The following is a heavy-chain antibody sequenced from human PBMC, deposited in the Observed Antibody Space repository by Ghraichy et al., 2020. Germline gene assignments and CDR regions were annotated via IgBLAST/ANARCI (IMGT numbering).Heavy chain of an antibody. J-gene: IGHJ4*02. V-gene: IGHV3-7*03. CDR3: ASLPHYYGSGSYYNPAWVDY. CDR2: IKQDGSEK. Sequence: GGSLRLSCAASGFTFSSYWMSWVRQAPGKGLEWVANIKQDGSEKYYVDSVKGRFTISRDNAKNSLYLQMNSLRAEDTAVYYCASLPHYYGSGSYYNPAWVDYWGQGTLVTGSS. CDR1: GFTFSSYW. D-gene: IGHD3-10*01.